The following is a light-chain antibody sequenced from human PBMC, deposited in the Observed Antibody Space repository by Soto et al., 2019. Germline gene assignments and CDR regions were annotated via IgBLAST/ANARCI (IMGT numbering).Light chain of an antibody. CDR3: QAWDRSTHVV. V-gene: IGLV3-1*01. CDR1: KLGDKY. Sequence: SYELTQPPSVSVSPGQTASITCSGDKLGDKYACWYQQKPGQSPVLVIYQDSKRPSGIPERFSGSNSGNTATLTISGTQALDEADYYCQAWDRSTHVVFGGGTKLPVL. J-gene: IGLJ2*01. CDR2: QDS.